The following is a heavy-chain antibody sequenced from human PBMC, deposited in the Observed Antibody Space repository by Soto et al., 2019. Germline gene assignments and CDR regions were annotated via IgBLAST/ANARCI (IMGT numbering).Heavy chain of an antibody. Sequence: GGSLRLSCAASGFTVSSNYMSWVRQAPGKGLEWVSVIYSGGSTYYADSVKGRFTISRDNSKNMLYLQMSSLRAEDTAVYYCARGRYSSTWCSDYWGQGTLVTVSS. J-gene: IGHJ4*02. CDR1: GFTVSSNY. CDR2: IYSGGST. CDR3: ARGRYSSTWCSDY. V-gene: IGHV3-66*01. D-gene: IGHD6-13*01.